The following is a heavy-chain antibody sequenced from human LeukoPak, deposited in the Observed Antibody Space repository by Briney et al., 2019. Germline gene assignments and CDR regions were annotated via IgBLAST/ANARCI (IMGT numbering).Heavy chain of an antibody. V-gene: IGHV3-23*01. D-gene: IGHD4-11*01. CDR3: AKAGDYSYFDY. CDR2: ISDSDGST. CDR1: GFTFSYYA. J-gene: IGHJ4*02. Sequence: GGSLRLSCAASGFTFSYYAMNWVRQAPGKGLEWVSAISDSDGSTYYADSVKGRFTISRDNSKNTLYLQMNSLRAEDTAVYYCAKAGDYSYFDYWGQGTLVTVSS.